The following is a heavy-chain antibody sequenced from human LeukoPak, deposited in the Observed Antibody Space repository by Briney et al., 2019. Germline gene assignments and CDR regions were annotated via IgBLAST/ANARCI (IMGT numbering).Heavy chain of an antibody. D-gene: IGHD6-13*01. CDR2: IIPIFGTA. V-gene: IGHV1-69*05. CDR3: ARDRGIASGIAAAGTALGYYYYYMDV. CDR1: GGTFSSYA. J-gene: IGHJ6*03. Sequence: SVTVSCKASGGTFSSYAISWVRQAPGQGLEWMGGIIPIFGTANYAQKFQGRVTITTDESTSTAYMELSSLRSEETAVYYCARDRGIASGIAAAGTALGYYYYYMDVWGKGTTVTVSS.